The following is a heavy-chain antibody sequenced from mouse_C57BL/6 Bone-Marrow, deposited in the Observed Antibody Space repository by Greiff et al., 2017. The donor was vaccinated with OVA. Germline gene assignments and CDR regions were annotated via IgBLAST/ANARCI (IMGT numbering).Heavy chain of an antibody. CDR3: AVVYYGYDFDY. V-gene: IGHV2-9-1*01. CDR1: GFSLTSYA. CDR2: IWTGGGT. J-gene: IGHJ2*01. Sequence: VKLMESGPGLVAPSQSLSITCTVSGFSLTSYAISWVRQPPGKGLEWLGVIWTGGGTNYNSALISRLSISTVNSKSQVFLIMNSLQTDDATVYYYAVVYYGYDFDYWGQGTTLTVSS. D-gene: IGHD2-2*01.